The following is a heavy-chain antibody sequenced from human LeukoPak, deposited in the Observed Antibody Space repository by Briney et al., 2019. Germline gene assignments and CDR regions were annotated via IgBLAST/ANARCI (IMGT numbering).Heavy chain of an antibody. J-gene: IGHJ4*02. Sequence: GGSLRLSCAASGFTFSSYWMHWVRQGPGKGLVWVSRISTDGSSTDYADSVKGRFTISRDHSKNTLYLQMKSLRAEDTAVYYCARELEIAVAGTLGYWGQVTLVTVSS. D-gene: IGHD6-19*01. CDR3: ARELEIAVAGTLGY. CDR1: GFTFSSYW. V-gene: IGHV3-74*01. CDR2: ISTDGSST.